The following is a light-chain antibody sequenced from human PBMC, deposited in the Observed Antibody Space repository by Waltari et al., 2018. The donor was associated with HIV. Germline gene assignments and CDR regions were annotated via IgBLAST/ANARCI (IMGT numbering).Light chain of an antibody. CDR2: RDI. CDR3: QVWDSSIVV. V-gene: IGLV3-9*01. Sequence: SYELTQALSVSVALGQTAKITCEGGNIGSKNVNWYQQKPGQAPVLVIFRDIMRPSGIPERFSGSNSGKSATRTRSRAQAGDEGDYYCQVWDSSIVVFATGTKVTVL. CDR1: NIGSKN. J-gene: IGLJ1*01.